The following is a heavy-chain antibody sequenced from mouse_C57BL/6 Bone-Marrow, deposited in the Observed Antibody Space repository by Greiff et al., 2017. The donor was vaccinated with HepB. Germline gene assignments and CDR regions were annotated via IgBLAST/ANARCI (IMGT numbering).Heavy chain of an antibody. CDR3: ARHEKYYGSGYFDV. Sequence: QVQLQQSGAELVKPGSSVKLSCKASCYTFTEYTIHWVKQRPGHGLEWIGWFYPCSGSIKYNEKFKDKATLTADKSSSTVYMELSRLTSEDSAVDFCARHEKYYGSGYFDVWGTGTTVTVSS. CDR1: CYTFTEYT. D-gene: IGHD1-1*01. CDR2: FYPCSGSI. V-gene: IGHV1-62-2*01. J-gene: IGHJ1*03.